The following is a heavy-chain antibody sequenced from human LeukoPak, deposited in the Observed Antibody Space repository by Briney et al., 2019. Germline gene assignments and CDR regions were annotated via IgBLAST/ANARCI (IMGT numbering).Heavy chain of an antibody. CDR3: ARQRITMVRGVICYYYGMDV. J-gene: IGHJ6*02. Sequence: GESLKIPCKGSGYSFTSYWIGWVRQMPGKSLEWMGIIYPSDSETRYSPSFQGQVTITADNSTSTAYLQRSSLKASDTAMYYCARQRITMVRGVICYYYGMDVWGQGTTVTVSS. V-gene: IGHV5-51*01. CDR1: GYSFTSYW. CDR2: IYPSDSET. D-gene: IGHD3-10*01.